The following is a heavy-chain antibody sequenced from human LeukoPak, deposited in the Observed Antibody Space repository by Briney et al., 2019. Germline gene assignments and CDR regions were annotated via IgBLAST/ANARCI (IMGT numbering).Heavy chain of an antibody. J-gene: IGHJ6*02. CDR1: GFTFSTYA. CDR3: AKELKHYFGSGTYYIPYYGMDV. Sequence: GRSLTLSCAASGFTFSTYAMSWVRQAPGKGLEWVSGLSGGGGSTNYADSVKGRFTISRDNSKNTLYLQMLSLRAEDTAVYYCAKELKHYFGSGTYYIPYYGMDVWGQGTTVTVSS. D-gene: IGHD3-10*01. CDR2: LSGGGGST. V-gene: IGHV3-23*01.